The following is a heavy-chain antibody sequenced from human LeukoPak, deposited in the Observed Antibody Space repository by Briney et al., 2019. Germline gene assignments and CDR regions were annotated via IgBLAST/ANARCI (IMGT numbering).Heavy chain of an antibody. CDR3: ARGGIADDY. CDR2: ISWNSGSI. V-gene: IGHV3-9*01. Sequence: GGSLRLSCAASGFTFDDYAMHWVRPAPGKGLEWVSGISWNSGSIGYADSVKGRFTISRDNAKNSLYLQMNSLRAEDTAVYYCARGGIADDYWGQGTLVTVSS. J-gene: IGHJ4*02. D-gene: IGHD6-13*01. CDR1: GFTFDDYA.